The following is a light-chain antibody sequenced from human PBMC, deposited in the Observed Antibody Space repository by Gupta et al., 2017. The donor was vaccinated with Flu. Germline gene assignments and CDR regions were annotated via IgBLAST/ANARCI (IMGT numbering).Light chain of an antibody. V-gene: IGLV1-40*01. Sequence: QSVLTQPPSVSGAPGQRVPISCHVSSSDIGAGYDVHWYQHLPGTAPRLLSYVNSNRPSGVPDRFSGSKSGTSASLAITGLQAEDEADYYCQSYDSSLSGSVFGGGTKLTVL. CDR3: QSYDSSLSGSV. CDR2: VNS. CDR1: SSDIGAGYD. J-gene: IGLJ3*02.